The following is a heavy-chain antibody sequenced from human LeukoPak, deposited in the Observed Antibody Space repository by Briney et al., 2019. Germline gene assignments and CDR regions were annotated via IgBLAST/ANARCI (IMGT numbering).Heavy chain of an antibody. D-gene: IGHD1-26*01. V-gene: IGHV3-48*01. CDR2: ISSSSSTI. CDR3: ASSPRVGATTVGAALDI. J-gene: IGHJ3*02. CDR1: GFTFSSYS. Sequence: GGSLRLSCAASGFTFSSYSMNWVRQAPGKGLEWVSYISSSSSTIYYADSVKGRFTISRDNAKNSLYLQINSLRAEDTAVYYCASSPRVGATTVGAALDIWGQGTMVTVSS.